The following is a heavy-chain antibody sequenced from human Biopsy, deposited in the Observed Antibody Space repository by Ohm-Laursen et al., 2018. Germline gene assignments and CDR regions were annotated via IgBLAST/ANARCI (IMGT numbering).Heavy chain of an antibody. J-gene: IGHJ5*02. Sequence: SDTLSLTCTVSGDTISTSTTYYWAWLRQPPGKGLEWIGSIYNSETTFYNPTLKNRVAISVDTPTYQFFLKVSSVTAADTVLYYCARHPTGFWFDPWGHGTLVTVSS. CDR2: IYNSETT. V-gene: IGHV4-39*01. CDR1: GDTISTSTTYY. CDR3: ARHPTGFWFDP.